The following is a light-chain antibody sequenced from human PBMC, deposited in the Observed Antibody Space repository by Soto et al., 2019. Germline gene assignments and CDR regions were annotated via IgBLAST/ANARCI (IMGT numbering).Light chain of an antibody. CDR3: QRYGSSPLT. V-gene: IGKV3-20*01. CDR1: QSVSNNY. CDR2: DAS. Sequence: EIVLTQSPGPLSLSPGERATLSCRASQSVSNNYLAWYQQKPGQAPRLLIYDASSRATGIPDRFSGSGSGTDFTLTISRLEPEDFALYYCQRYGSSPLTFGGGTKVEIK. J-gene: IGKJ4*01.